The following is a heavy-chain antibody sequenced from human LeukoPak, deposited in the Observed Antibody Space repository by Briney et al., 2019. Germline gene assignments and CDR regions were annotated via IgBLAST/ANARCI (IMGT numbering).Heavy chain of an antibody. CDR3: ARGHYGLDV. CDR2: ISTSSSHT. Sequence: GGSLRLSCAASGFTFSDHYMSWIRQAPGTGLEWVSYISTSSSHTDYADSVKGRFTISRGDAKDSLFLQMNSLRAEDTAVYYCARGHYGLDVWGQGTTVTVSS. CDR1: GFTFSDHY. V-gene: IGHV3-11*05. J-gene: IGHJ6*02.